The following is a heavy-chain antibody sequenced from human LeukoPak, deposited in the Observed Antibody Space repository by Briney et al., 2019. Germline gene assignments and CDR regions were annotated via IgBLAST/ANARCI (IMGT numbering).Heavy chain of an antibody. CDR2: ISGSGGTT. J-gene: IGHJ5*02. D-gene: IGHD6-13*01. CDR3: TKPNVAAVFPQNWFDP. CDR1: ACTFSSYA. Sequence: GWSLRLSCAVSACTFSSYAMNYVGQAPGKGLEWVSGISGSGGTTYYADSVKGRFTISRDNSKKTLYLQMNRLRAEDTAVYYCTKPNVAAVFPQNWFDPWGQGTLVTVSS. V-gene: IGHV3-23*01.